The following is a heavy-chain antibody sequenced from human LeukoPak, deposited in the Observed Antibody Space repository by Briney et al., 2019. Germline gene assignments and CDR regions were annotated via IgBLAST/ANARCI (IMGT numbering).Heavy chain of an antibody. CDR2: ISSSSSYI. D-gene: IGHD3-22*01. CDR1: GFTFSSYS. CDR3: ARDLMIGGSSGYSFDY. J-gene: IGHJ4*02. V-gene: IGHV3-21*01. Sequence: GGSLRLSCAASGFTFSSYSMNWVRQAPGKGLEWVSSISSSSSYIYYADSVKGRFTISRDNAKNSLYLQMNSLRAEDTAVYYCARDLMIGGSSGYSFDYWGQGTLVTVSS.